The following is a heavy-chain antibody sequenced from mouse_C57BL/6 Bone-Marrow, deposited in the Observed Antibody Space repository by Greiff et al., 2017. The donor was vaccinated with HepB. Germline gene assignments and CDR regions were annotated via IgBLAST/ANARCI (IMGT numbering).Heavy chain of an antibody. Sequence: EVHLVESGGGLVKPGGSLKLSCAASGFTFSDYGMHWVRQAPEKGLEWVAYISSGSSTIYYADTVKGRFTISRDNAKNTLFLQMTSLRSEDTAMYYCARPLYYYGSSYVWFAYWGQGTLVTVSA. CDR2: ISSGSSTI. V-gene: IGHV5-17*01. D-gene: IGHD1-1*01. CDR3: ARPLYYYGSSYVWFAY. CDR1: GFTFSDYG. J-gene: IGHJ3*01.